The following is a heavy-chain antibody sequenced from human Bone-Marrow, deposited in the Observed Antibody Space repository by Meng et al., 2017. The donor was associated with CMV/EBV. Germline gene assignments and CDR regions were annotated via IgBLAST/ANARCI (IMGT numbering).Heavy chain of an antibody. CDR2: ISNTGSSI. V-gene: IGHV3-48*03. CDR3: AREGYSSGGYYGMDV. J-gene: IGHJ6*02. Sequence: GESLKISCAASGFTFSTYEMNWVRQAPGKGLEWISYISNTGSSIYYADSLKGRFTISRDNAKNSLYLQMNSLRAEDTAVYYCAREGYSSGGYYGMDVWGQGTTVTVSS. CDR1: GFTFSTYE. D-gene: IGHD6-19*01.